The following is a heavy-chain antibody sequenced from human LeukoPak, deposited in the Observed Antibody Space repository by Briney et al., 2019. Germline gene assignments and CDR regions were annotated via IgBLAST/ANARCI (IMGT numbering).Heavy chain of an antibody. V-gene: IGHV4-39*01. CDR3: ARHQCSGTRCYNFYFYGMDV. D-gene: IGHD2-2*02. Sequence: SETLSLTCTGSGGSITSSIDYWGWVRQPPGKGLEWIATIYYSTSTQYNPSLKSRVTMSVDTSKNQFSLKLSSMTAADTAVYYCARHQCSGTRCYNFYFYGMDVWGQGTTVTVSS. CDR2: IYYSTST. J-gene: IGHJ6*02. CDR1: GGSITSSIDY.